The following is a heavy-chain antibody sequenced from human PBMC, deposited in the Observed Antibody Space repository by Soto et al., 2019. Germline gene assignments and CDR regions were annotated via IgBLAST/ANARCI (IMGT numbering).Heavy chain of an antibody. CDR3: AVLYPYDSSGYHLAY. D-gene: IGHD3-22*01. CDR2: IYYLGNT. J-gene: IGHJ4*02. Sequence: SETLSLTCTVSGASIRSSSSYWGWIRQPPGKGLEWVGSIYYLGNTYYNPSLGSRVTISLDTSKNQFSLRLSSVTAADTAVFYCAVLYPYDSSGYHLAYWGQGSLVTVSS. CDR1: GASIRSSSSY. V-gene: IGHV4-39*01.